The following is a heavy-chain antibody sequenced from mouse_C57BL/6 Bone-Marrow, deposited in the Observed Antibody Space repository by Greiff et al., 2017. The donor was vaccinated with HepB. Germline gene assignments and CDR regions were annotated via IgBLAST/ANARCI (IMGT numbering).Heavy chain of an antibody. CDR2: INPNNGGT. CDR3: AYYGSRLYWYFDV. Sequence: VQLQQSGPELVKPGASVKISCKASGYTFTDYYMNWVKQSHGKSLEWIGDINPNNGGTSYNQKFKGKATLTVDKSSSTAYMELRSLTSEDSAVYYCAYYGSRLYWYFDVWGTGTTVTVSS. V-gene: IGHV1-26*01. D-gene: IGHD1-1*01. CDR1: GYTFTDYY. J-gene: IGHJ1*03.